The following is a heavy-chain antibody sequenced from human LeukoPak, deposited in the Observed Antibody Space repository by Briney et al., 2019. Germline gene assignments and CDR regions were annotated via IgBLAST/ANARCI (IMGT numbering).Heavy chain of an antibody. J-gene: IGHJ5*02. CDR2: IYTSGST. CDR1: GGSISSYY. Sequence: PSETLSLTCSVSGGSISSYYWSWIRQPAGKGLEWIGRIYTSGSTNYNPSLKSRITMSVDTSKNQFSLKLNSVTAADTAVYYCASLSEYCSAGSCYLGWFDPWGQGTLVTVSS. V-gene: IGHV4-4*07. CDR3: ASLSEYCSAGSCYLGWFDP. D-gene: IGHD2-15*01.